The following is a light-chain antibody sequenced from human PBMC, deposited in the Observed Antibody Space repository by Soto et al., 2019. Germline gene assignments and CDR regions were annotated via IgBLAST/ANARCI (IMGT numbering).Light chain of an antibody. V-gene: IGKV3-11*01. CDR3: QQRSNWSIT. J-gene: IGKJ5*01. CDR1: QSVSSY. Sequence: EIVLTQSPATLSLSPGERATLSCRASQSVSSYLAWYQQKPGQAPRLLIYDASNRATGIPARFSGSGSGTDFTLTISSLKPEDFAVYYWQQRSNWSITFGQGTRLEIK. CDR2: DAS.